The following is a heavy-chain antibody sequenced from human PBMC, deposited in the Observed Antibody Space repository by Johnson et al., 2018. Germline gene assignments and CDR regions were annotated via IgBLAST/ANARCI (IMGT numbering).Heavy chain of an antibody. Sequence: VRLVQCGGGLVQPGGSLRLCCAASGFTFSSYWMSWVRQAPGKGLEWVANIKQDGSEKYYVDSVKGRFTISRDNARNTQYLQMNTLRAEDTALYYCARGDSSGYTYYYYYMDVWGKGTTVTVSS. V-gene: IGHV3-7*03. CDR2: IKQDGSEK. J-gene: IGHJ6*03. D-gene: IGHD3-22*01. CDR3: ARGDSSGYTYYYYYMDV. CDR1: GFTFSSYW.